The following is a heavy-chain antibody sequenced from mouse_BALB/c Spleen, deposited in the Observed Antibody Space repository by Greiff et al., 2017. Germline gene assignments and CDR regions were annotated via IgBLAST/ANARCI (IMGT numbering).Heavy chain of an antibody. Sequence: EVNLVESGPGLVKPSQSLSLTCTVTGYSITSDYAWNWIRQFPGNKLEWMGYISYSGSTSYNPSLKSRISITRDTSKNQFFLQLNSVTTEDTATYYCASYYGSSWYFDVWGAGTTVTVSS. CDR2: ISYSGST. V-gene: IGHV3-2*02. CDR3: ASYYGSSWYFDV. D-gene: IGHD1-1*01. CDR1: GYSITSDYA. J-gene: IGHJ1*01.